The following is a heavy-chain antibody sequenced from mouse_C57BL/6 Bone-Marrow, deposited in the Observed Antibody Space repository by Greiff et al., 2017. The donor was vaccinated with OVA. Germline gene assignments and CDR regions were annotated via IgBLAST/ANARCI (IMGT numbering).Heavy chain of an antibody. CDR3: ARFITTVVVPDY. CDR1: GYTFTSYW. D-gene: IGHD1-1*01. V-gene: IGHV1-7*01. CDR2: INPSSGYT. Sequence: VQLQQSGAELAKPGASVKLSCKASGYTFTSYWLHWVKQRPGQGLEWIGYINPSSGYTKYNQKFKDKATLTADKSSSTAYMQLSILTYEDSAVYYCARFITTVVVPDYWGQGTTLTVSS. J-gene: IGHJ2*01.